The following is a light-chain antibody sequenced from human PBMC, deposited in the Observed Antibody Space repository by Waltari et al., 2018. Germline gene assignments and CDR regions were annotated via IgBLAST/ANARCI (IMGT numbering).Light chain of an antibody. CDR1: QTINNNF. Sequence: IVLTQSPDTLSLSPGQRATLSCRASQTINNNFLVWYQQKPGQAPRLLIHCASSRATGFPDRFSGSGSGTDFTLTISSLEPEDVAVYYCQQYDGSVLTFGGGTKVEI. CDR2: CAS. J-gene: IGKJ4*01. CDR3: QQYDGSVLT. V-gene: IGKV3-20*01.